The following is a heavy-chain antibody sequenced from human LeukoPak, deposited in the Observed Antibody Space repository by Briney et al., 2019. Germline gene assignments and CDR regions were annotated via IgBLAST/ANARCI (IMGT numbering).Heavy chain of an antibody. CDR3: ARDAPDYGDYGMDV. J-gene: IGHJ6*02. CDR1: GGSISSYY. V-gene: IGHV4-59*01. D-gene: IGHD4-17*01. CDR2: IYYRGST. Sequence: SETLSLTCTVSGGSISSYYWSWIRQPPGKGLEWIGYIYYRGSTNYNPSLKSRVTISVDTSKNQFSLKLSSVTAADTAVYYCARDAPDYGDYGMDVWGQGTTVTVSS.